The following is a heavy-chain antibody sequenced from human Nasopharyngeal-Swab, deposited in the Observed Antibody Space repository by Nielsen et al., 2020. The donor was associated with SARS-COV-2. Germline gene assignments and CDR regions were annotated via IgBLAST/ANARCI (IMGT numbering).Heavy chain of an antibody. V-gene: IGHV3-21*01. D-gene: IGHD2-2*02. CDR2: ISSSGDYI. Sequence: GESLKISCVASVYSFRTYGMSWVRQAPGKGLEWVAAISSSGDYIYYTASVKGRFTISRDSAKNSLYLQMNRLRVEDTAVYYCARHTPAMFAFWGQGTLVTVSS. CDR1: VYSFRTYG. J-gene: IGHJ4*02. CDR3: ARHTPAMFAF.